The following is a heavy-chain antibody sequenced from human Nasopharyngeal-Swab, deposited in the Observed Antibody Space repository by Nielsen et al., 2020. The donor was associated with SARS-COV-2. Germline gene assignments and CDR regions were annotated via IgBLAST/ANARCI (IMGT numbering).Heavy chain of an antibody. CDR1: GFTFSSYE. CDR2: ISSSGTTI. J-gene: IGHJ4*02. CDR3: ARDRSGYYDFDY. Sequence: GGSLRLSCAASGFTFSSYEMNWVRQAPRKGLEWLSYISSSGTTIYYADSVKGRFTIYRDNAKNSLYLQMNSLRAEDTSLYYCARDRSGYYDFDYWGQGTLVTVSS. D-gene: IGHD3-22*01. V-gene: IGHV3-48*03.